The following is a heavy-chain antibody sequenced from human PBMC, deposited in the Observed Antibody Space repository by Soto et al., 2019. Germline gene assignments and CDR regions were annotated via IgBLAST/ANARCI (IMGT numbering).Heavy chain of an antibody. V-gene: IGHV1-69*01. CDR3: ARDRYGSGRAFDY. J-gene: IGHJ4*02. D-gene: IGHD3-10*01. CDR2: IIPIFGTA. Sequence: QVQLVQSGAEVKKPVASVKVSCKSSRCTFSSYAISWVRHAPGQGLEWMGGIIPIFGTANYGQKFQGRVTITADESTSTAYMELSSLRSEDTAVYYCARDRYGSGRAFDYWGQGTLVTVSS. CDR1: RCTFSSYA.